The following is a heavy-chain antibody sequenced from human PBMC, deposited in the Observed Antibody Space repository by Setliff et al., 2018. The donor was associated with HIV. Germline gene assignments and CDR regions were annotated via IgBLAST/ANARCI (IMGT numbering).Heavy chain of an antibody. CDR1: GAPISTYY. D-gene: IGHD2-21*01. J-gene: IGHJ4*02. Sequence: SETLSLTCTVSGAPISTYYWSWIRQPPGKGLEWIGYIFYSGSSNYNPSLKSRVTMSVDTSKNQFSLNLTSVTAADTAVYYCARVVGLSALDYWGQGTLVTVSS. CDR2: IFYSGSS. CDR3: ARVVGLSALDY. V-gene: IGHV4-59*08.